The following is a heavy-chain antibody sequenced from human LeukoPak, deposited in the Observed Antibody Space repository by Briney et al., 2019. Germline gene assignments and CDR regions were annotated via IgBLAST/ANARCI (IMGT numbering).Heavy chain of an antibody. D-gene: IGHD3-10*01. V-gene: IGHV3-23*01. CDR1: GFTVSSNY. J-gene: IGHJ6*03. CDR3: AKEIGQAFKDIHGSGSYWRLGYYYYMDV. CDR2: ISGSGGST. Sequence: PGGSLRLSCAASGFTVSSNYMSWVRQAPGKGLEWVSAISGSGGSTYYADSVKGRFTISRDNSKNTLYLQMNSLRAEDTAVYYCAKEIGQAFKDIHGSGSYWRLGYYYYMDVWGKGTTVTISS.